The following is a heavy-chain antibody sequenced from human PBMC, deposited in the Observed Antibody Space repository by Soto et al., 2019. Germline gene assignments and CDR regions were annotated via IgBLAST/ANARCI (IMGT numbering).Heavy chain of an antibody. Sequence: GGSLRLSCAASGFTVSSNYMSWVRQAPGKGLEWVSVIYSGGSTYYADSVMGRFTISRDNSKNTLYLQMNSLRAEDTAVYYCARSYYDFWSGSLRGDYYYYMDVWGKGTTVTVSS. CDR3: ARSYYDFWSGSLRGDYYYYMDV. CDR1: GFTVSSNY. J-gene: IGHJ6*03. V-gene: IGHV3-66*01. D-gene: IGHD3-3*01. CDR2: IYSGGST.